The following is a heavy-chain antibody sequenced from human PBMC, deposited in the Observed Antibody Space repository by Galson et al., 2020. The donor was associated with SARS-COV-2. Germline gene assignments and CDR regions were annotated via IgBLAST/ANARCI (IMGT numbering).Heavy chain of an antibody. D-gene: IGHD3-22*01. CDR2: IYYSGST. CDR3: ARVKADYYDSSGYNRASTFDY. V-gene: IGHV4-59*01. J-gene: IGHJ4*02. CDR1: GGSISSYY. Sequence: SETLSITCTVSGGSISSYYWSWIRQPPGKGLEWIGYIYYSGSTNYNPSLKSRVTISVDTSKNQFSLKLSSVTAADTAVYYCARVKADYYDSSGYNRASTFDYWGQGTLVTVSS.